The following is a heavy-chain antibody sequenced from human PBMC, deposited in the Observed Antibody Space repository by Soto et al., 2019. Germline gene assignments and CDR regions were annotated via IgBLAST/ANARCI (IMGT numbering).Heavy chain of an antibody. Sequence: GVPVKVSCEAPGYTYTSCDLNWEHQATLQALEWMGWMNPNSGNTGYAQKFQGRVTMTRNTSISTAYMELSSLRSEDTAVYYCARGTFHCSGGSCYRLYYGMDVWGQGTTVTLSS. D-gene: IGHD2-15*01. V-gene: IGHV1-8*01. CDR3: ARGTFHCSGGSCYRLYYGMDV. J-gene: IGHJ6*01. CDR2: MNPNSGNT. CDR1: GYTYTSCD.